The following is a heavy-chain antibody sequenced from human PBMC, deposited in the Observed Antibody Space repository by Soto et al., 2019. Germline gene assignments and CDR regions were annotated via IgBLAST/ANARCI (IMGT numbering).Heavy chain of an antibody. CDR1: GYSFTSYW. CDR3: ARISGWHHFDY. D-gene: IGHD6-19*01. V-gene: IGHV5-51*01. Sequence: PGVALKISCKGSGYSFTSYWIGWVRQMPGKGLEWMGIIYPGDSDTRYSPSFQGQDTISADKSIRTAYLQWSSLKASDTAMYYCARISGWHHFDYWGQGTLVTVAS. CDR2: IYPGDSDT. J-gene: IGHJ4*02.